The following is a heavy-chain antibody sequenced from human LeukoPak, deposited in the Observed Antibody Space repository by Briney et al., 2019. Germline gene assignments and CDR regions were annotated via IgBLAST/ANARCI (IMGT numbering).Heavy chain of an antibody. CDR3: AKAMVRFNWFDP. D-gene: IGHD3-10*01. CDR2: ISGSGGYT. Sequence: GGSLRLSCAASGFTFSSYAMSWVRQAPGKGLEWVSAISGSGGYTYYADSVKGRFTISRDNSKNTLYLQMNSLRAEDTAVYYCAKAMVRFNWFDPWGQGTLVTVSS. CDR1: GFTFSSYA. V-gene: IGHV3-23*01. J-gene: IGHJ5*02.